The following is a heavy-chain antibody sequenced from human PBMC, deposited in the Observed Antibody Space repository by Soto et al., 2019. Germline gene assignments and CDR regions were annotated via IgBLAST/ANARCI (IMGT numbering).Heavy chain of an antibody. J-gene: IGHJ4*02. CDR2: IWHDGKNK. CDR1: GFRFSNFG. CDR3: ARDPGTDEAIDY. Sequence: QVQVVESGGGVVQPGTSLRLSCAASGFRFSNFGMHWVRQAPGKGLEWVAVIWHDGKNKYYADSVEGRFTISRDNSKNTPYLQMNSLRAEDTAVYYCARDPGTDEAIDYWGQGNLVIVSS. V-gene: IGHV3-33*01.